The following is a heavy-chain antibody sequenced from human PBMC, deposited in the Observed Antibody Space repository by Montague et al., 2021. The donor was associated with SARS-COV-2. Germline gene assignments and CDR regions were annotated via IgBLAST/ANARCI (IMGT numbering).Heavy chain of an antibody. CDR1: GGSISASY. J-gene: IGHJ6*01. Sequence: SETLSLTCAVYGGSISASYWSRIRQPTGTSLERIAEVYFRGNTYYNPSLKSRATVSVDKSNNHFSLRLSSVTAADTAVYYCARFPHGSGSYNAAYNYGMDVWGHGTTSTVAS. CDR2: VYFRGNT. V-gene: IGHV4-34*01. D-gene: IGHD3-10*01. CDR3: ARFPHGSGSYNAAYNYGMDV.